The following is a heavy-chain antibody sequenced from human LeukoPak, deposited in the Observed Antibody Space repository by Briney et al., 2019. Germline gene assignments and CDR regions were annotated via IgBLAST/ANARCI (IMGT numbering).Heavy chain of an antibody. CDR1: GYSFTSYW. CDR2: IYPGDSDT. J-gene: IGHJ4*02. CDR3: ARQEYSSGWTFGY. D-gene: IGHD6-19*01. Sequence: GESLKISCKASGYSFTSYWIGWVRQMPGKGLEWMGIIYPGDSDTRYSPSFQGQVTISADKSISTAYLQWSSLKASDTATYYCARQEYSSGWTFGYWGQGTLVTVSS. V-gene: IGHV5-51*01.